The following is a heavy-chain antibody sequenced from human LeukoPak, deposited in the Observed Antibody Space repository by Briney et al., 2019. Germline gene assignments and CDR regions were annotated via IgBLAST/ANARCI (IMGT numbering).Heavy chain of an antibody. D-gene: IGHD5-12*01. V-gene: IGHV3-30*03. J-gene: IGHJ3*02. CDR2: ISYNGNNK. CDR1: GFTFSNAW. CDR3: ARDPLDISRWTNAFDI. Sequence: GGSLRLSCTASGFTFSNAWMSWVRQAPGKALEWVAYISYNGNNKYEDSVKGRFTISRDNSKSTLHLQMNGLRAEDTAVYYCARDPLDISRWTNAFDIWGQGTTVIVS.